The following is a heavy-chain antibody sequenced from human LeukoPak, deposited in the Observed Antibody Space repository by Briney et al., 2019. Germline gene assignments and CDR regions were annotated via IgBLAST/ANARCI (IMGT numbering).Heavy chain of an antibody. V-gene: IGHV3-7*01. CDR3: AREPDYSNYDY. Sequence: LSGGSLRLSCAASGFTFSSYAMSWFRQAPGKGLKWVANIKQDGSEKYYVDSVKGRFTISRDNAKNSLYLQMNSLRAEDTAVYYCAREPDYSNYDYWGQGTLVTVSS. D-gene: IGHD4-11*01. J-gene: IGHJ4*02. CDR2: IKQDGSEK. CDR1: GFTFSSYA.